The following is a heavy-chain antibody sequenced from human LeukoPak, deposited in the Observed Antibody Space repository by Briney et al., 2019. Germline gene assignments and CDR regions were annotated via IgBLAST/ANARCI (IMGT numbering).Heavy chain of an antibody. Sequence: GGSLRLSCAASGFTFSNAWMNWVRQAPGKGLEWVGRIKSKTDGGTTDYAAPVKGRFTISRDDSKNTLYLQMNSLRAEDTAVYYCATPSSYGSGSYSPEDAFDIWGQGTMVTVSS. J-gene: IGHJ3*02. CDR1: GFTFSNAW. CDR2: IKSKTDGGTT. V-gene: IGHV3-15*07. CDR3: ATPSSYGSGSYSPEDAFDI. D-gene: IGHD3-10*01.